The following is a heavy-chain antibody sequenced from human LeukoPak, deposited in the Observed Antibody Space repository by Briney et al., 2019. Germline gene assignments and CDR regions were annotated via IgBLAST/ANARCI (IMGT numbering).Heavy chain of an antibody. CDR2: IYHSGST. Sequence: SQTLSLTCTVSGGSISSGGYYWSWIRQPPGKGLEWIGYIYHSGSTYYNPSLKSRVTISVDRSKNQFSLKLSSVTAADTAVYYCARSDLGAGGAYDIWGQGTMVTVSS. D-gene: IGHD3-10*01. V-gene: IGHV4-30-2*01. CDR1: GGSISSGGYY. J-gene: IGHJ3*02. CDR3: ARSDLGAGGAYDI.